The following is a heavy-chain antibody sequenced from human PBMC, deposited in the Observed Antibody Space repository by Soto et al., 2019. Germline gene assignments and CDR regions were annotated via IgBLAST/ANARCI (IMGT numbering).Heavy chain of an antibody. CDR3: AMGAQGANWFDP. CDR2: ISYGGSNK. D-gene: IGHD3-16*01. CDR1: GFTFSSYG. J-gene: IGHJ5*02. V-gene: IGHV3-30*03. Sequence: GGSLRLSCAASGFTFSSYGMHWVGQAPGKGLEWVEVISYGGSNKYYADSVRGRFTISRDNSKNTLYLQMNSLRAEDTAVYYCAMGAQGANWFDPWGQGTLVTVSS.